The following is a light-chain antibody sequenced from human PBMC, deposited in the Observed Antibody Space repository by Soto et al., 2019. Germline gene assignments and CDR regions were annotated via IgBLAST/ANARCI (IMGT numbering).Light chain of an antibody. Sequence: ENGLTDCPGTLSLSPGERATHSCRASQSVSSSYLAWYQQKPGQAPRLLIYGASSRATGIPDRFSGSGSGTDFTLTISRLEPQDFAVYHCQQYGSSPRTFGQGTSVDIK. CDR1: QSVSSSY. CDR2: GAS. J-gene: IGKJ1*01. CDR3: QQYGSSPRT. V-gene: IGKV3-20*01.